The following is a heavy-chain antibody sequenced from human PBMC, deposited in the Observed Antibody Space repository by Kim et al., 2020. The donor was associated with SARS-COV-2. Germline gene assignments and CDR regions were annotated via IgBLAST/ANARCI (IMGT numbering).Heavy chain of an antibody. V-gene: IGHV3-30*18. D-gene: IGHD3-9*01. CDR1: GFTFSSYG. CDR2: ISYDGSNK. CDR3: AKLYYDILTGYYKGRPFDY. Sequence: GGSLRLSCAASGFTFSSYGMHWVRQAPGKGLEWVAVISYDGSNKYYADSVKGRFTISRDNSKNTLYLQMNSLRAEDTAVYYCAKLYYDILTGYYKGRPFDYWGQGTLVTVSS. J-gene: IGHJ4*02.